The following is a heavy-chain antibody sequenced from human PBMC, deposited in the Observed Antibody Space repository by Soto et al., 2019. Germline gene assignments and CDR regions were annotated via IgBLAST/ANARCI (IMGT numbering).Heavy chain of an antibody. Sequence: SETLSLTCTVSGGSISSYYWSWIRQPPGKGLEWIGYIYYTGNTNYNPSLKSRVTISVDTSKNQFSLNLSSVTAADTAVYYCASICSGGRCYHDYWGQGTLVTVSS. CDR2: IYYTGNT. D-gene: IGHD2-15*01. CDR1: GGSISSYY. J-gene: IGHJ4*02. CDR3: ASICSGGRCYHDY. V-gene: IGHV4-59*08.